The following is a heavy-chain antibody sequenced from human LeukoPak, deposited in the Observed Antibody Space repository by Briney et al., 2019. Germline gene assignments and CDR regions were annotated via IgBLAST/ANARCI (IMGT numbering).Heavy chain of an antibody. Sequence: SETLSLTCGVSGGSITNTNYWTWVRQPPGKGLEWIGEVNLQGSTNYNPSLMGRVAIAVDTYENHISLQLTSVTAADTAVYYCAREGGPYRPLDYSGQGTLVTVSS. CDR3: AREGGPYRPLDY. V-gene: IGHV4-4*02. J-gene: IGHJ4*02. CDR1: GGSITNTNY. CDR2: VNLQGST.